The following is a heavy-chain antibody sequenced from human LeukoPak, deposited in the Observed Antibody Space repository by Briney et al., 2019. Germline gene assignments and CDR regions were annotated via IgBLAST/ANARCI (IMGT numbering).Heavy chain of an antibody. D-gene: IGHD4-17*01. Sequence: GGSLRLSCAASGFTFSSYDMHWVRQATGKGLEWVSAIGTAGDTYYPGSVKGRFTISRENAKNSLYPQMNSLRAGDTAVYYCARDSRNYGDYEDNYYYYYGMDVWGQGTTVTVSS. CDR1: GFTFSSYD. V-gene: IGHV3-13*01. CDR2: IGTAGDT. CDR3: ARDSRNYGDYEDNYYYYYGMDV. J-gene: IGHJ6*02.